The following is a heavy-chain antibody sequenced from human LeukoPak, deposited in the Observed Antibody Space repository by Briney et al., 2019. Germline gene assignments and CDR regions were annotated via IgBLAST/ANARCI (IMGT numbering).Heavy chain of an antibody. CDR1: GGSFSGYY. D-gene: IGHD3-9*01. J-gene: IGHJ4*02. Sequence: PSETLSLTCAVYGGSFSGYYWSWIRQPPGKGLEWIGEINHSGSTNYNPSLKSRVTISVDTSKNQFSLKLSSVTAADTAVYYCARHRRYFDWLSREVYFDYWGQGTLVTVSS. CDR2: INHSGST. V-gene: IGHV4-34*01. CDR3: ARHRRYFDWLSREVYFDY.